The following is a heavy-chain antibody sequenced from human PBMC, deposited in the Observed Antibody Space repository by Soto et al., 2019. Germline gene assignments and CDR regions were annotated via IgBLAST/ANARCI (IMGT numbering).Heavy chain of an antibody. Sequence: PSETLSLTCTVSGGSISSYYWSWIRQPPGKGLEWIGYIYYSGSTNYNPSLKSRVTISVDTSKNQFSLKLSSVTAADTAVYYCASQMYYYGSGRDTWFDPWGQGTLVTVYS. CDR1: GGSISSYY. D-gene: IGHD3-10*01. CDR3: ASQMYYYGSGRDTWFDP. J-gene: IGHJ5*02. V-gene: IGHV4-59*01. CDR2: IYYSGST.